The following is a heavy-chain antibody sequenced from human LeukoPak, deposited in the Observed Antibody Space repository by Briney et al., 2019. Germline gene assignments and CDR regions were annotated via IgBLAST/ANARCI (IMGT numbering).Heavy chain of an antibody. CDR2: ISYDGSNK. Sequence: GGSLRLSCAVSGSGFPFSNAWMSWVRQAPGKGLEWVAVISYDGSNKYYADSVKGRFTISRDNSKNTLYLQMNSLRAEDTAVYYCAKGSNSVWGQGTLVTVSS. D-gene: IGHD3-10*01. V-gene: IGHV3-30*18. CDR1: GSGFPFSNAW. CDR3: AKGSNSV. J-gene: IGHJ4*02.